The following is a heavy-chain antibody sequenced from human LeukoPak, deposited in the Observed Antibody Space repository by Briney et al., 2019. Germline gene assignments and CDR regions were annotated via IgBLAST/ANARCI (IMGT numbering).Heavy chain of an antibody. Sequence: ASVKVSCQASRYTFTSYGISWVRQAPGQGREWMGLISAYNGNTNYAQKLQGRVTMTTDTSTSTAYMELRSLRSDDTAVYYCAGNKCSGGSCYSRWFDPWGQGTLVTVSS. D-gene: IGHD2-15*01. CDR3: AGNKCSGGSCYSRWFDP. J-gene: IGHJ5*02. CDR1: RYTFTSYG. CDR2: ISAYNGNT. V-gene: IGHV1-18*04.